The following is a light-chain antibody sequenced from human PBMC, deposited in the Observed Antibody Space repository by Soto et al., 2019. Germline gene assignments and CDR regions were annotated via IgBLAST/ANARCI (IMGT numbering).Light chain of an antibody. V-gene: IGKV3-20*01. CDR2: VAS. CDR1: QGVGSNY. CDR3: QQYATTPSWT. J-gene: IGKJ1*01. Sequence: EIVLTQSPGTLPLSPGERATLSCRASQGVGSNYLAWYQQKHGQAPRLLLYVASSRAAGIPDRFSGSGSGTDFILTISRREPEDFAVYYCQQYATTPSWTFGQGTKWEIK.